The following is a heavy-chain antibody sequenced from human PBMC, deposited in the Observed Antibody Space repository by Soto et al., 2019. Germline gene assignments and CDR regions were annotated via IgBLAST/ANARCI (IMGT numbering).Heavy chain of an antibody. J-gene: IGHJ5*02. CDR2: ISSGSSYI. Sequence: WLSLRLSCVAAGVTFSKYGGSWLRHAPNKGLEWVSAISSGSSYIYYADSVKGRFTISRDNGENSLYLQMNSLRTEDTAIYYCARQPCSSPSCYRTYFHPPGQGTLVTVSS. CDR3: ARQPCSSPSCYRTYFHP. V-gene: IGHV3-21*01. CDR1: GVTFSKYG. D-gene: IGHD2-2*01.